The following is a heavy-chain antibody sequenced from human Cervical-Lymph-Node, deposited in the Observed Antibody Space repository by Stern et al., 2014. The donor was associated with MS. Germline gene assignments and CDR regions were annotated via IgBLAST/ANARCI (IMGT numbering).Heavy chain of an antibody. CDR2: IKYGENT. CDR3: ARQIASGLWTFDV. V-gene: IGHV4-39*01. J-gene: IGHJ3*01. D-gene: IGHD6-19*01. CDR1: GGSIRSDCY. Sequence: VQLQESGPGLVKPSETLSLTCTVSGGSIRSDCYWVWIRQSPGEGLEWIVSIKYGENTYYNPSLKSRVTVTLDTSGDEFSLKLNSVTAADTAVYYCARQIASGLWTFDVWGQGTMVAVSS.